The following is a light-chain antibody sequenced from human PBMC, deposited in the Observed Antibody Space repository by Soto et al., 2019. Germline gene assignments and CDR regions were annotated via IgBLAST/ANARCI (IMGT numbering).Light chain of an antibody. Sequence: EIVLTQSPGTLSLPPGERATLSCKASQSVTSRYLAWYQQKPGQAPRLLIYGASSTAPGIPDRFSGSGSGTDFTLTISRLEPEDFAVYFCQQYNNSPEYTFGQGTKLEIK. CDR2: GAS. CDR1: QSVTSRY. CDR3: QQYNNSPEYT. V-gene: IGKV3-20*01. J-gene: IGKJ2*01.